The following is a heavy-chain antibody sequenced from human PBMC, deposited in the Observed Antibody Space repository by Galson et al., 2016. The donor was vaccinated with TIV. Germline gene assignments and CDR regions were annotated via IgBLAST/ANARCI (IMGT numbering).Heavy chain of an antibody. D-gene: IGHD3-22*01. J-gene: IGHJ4*02. CDR1: GGTFSSYA. Sequence: SVKVSCKASGGTFSSYAVSWVRQAPGQGREWMGRIIGMFGTTNYAKKFQARVTLTAEESTSTAYIELSRLPSEDTAVYYFAMAPGFYDSSAYYPAWGQGTLVTVSS. CDR3: AMAPGFYDSSAYYPA. CDR2: IIGMFGTT. V-gene: IGHV1-69*13.